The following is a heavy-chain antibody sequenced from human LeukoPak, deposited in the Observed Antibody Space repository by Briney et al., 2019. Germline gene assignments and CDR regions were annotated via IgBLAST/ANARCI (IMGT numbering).Heavy chain of an antibody. V-gene: IGHV3-23*01. CDR3: ATAPGYSSGWLFDY. D-gene: IGHD6-19*01. CDR1: GFTFSSFG. Sequence: GGSLRLSCAASGFTFSSFGMSWVRQAPGKGLEWVSAISGSGGSTYYADSVKGRFTISRDNSKNTLYLQMSSLRAEDTAVYYCATAPGYSSGWLFDYWGQGTLVTVSS. CDR2: ISGSGGST. J-gene: IGHJ4*02.